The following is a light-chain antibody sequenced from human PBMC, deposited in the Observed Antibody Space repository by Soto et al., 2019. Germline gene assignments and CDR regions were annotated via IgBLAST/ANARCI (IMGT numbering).Light chain of an antibody. CDR2: GAS. V-gene: IGKV3-20*01. CDR1: QSVSSSY. J-gene: IGKJ2*01. Sequence: EIVLTQSPGTLSLSPWERATLSCRASQSVSSSYLAWYQQKPGQAPRLLIYGASNRATGIPDRFSGSGSGTDFTLTISRLEPEDCAVYYCQQYGSSPLYTFGQGNKLEIK. CDR3: QQYGSSPLYT.